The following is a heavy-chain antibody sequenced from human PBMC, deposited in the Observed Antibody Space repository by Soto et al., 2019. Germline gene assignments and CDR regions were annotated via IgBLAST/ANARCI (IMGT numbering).Heavy chain of an antibody. CDR1: GFTFRSYW. D-gene: IGHD1-1*01. CDR3: AREIVTTGEYYFES. CDR2: INRDGSST. V-gene: IGHV3-74*01. Sequence: GGSLRLSCAASGFTFRSYWMHWVRQAPGKGLVWVSRINRDGSSTSYADSVKGRVTISRDTAKNTLYLQMNSLRAEDTAVYYCAREIVTTGEYYFESWGQGTLVTVSS. J-gene: IGHJ4*02.